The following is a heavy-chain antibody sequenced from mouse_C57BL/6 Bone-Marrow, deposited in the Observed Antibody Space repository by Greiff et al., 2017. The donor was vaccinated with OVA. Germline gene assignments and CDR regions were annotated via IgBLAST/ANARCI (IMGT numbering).Heavy chain of an antibody. D-gene: IGHD2-5*01. CDR3: ARHEPLESKYVYFDV. J-gene: IGHJ1*03. V-gene: IGHV1-62-2*01. CDR2: FYPGSGSI. Sequence: QVQLQQSGAELVKPGASVKLSCKASGYTFTEYTIHWVKQRSGQGLEWIGWFYPGSGSIKYNEKFKDKATLTADKSSSTAYMALRRLTSEDSAVWFCARHEPLESKYVYFDVWGTGTTVTVSS. CDR1: GYTFTEYT.